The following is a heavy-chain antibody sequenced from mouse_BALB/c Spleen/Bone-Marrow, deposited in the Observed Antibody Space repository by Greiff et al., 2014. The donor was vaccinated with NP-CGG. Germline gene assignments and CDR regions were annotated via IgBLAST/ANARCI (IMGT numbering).Heavy chain of an antibody. Sequence: VQLKESGGGLVQPGGSRKLSCAASGFTFSNFGMHWVRQAPEKGLEWVAYISGGSSSIYYGYTVKGRFTITRDNPKNTLFLQMTSLRSEDTAMYFCSRGEDYDGYAMDYWGQGTSITVSS. CDR1: GFTFSNFG. CDR2: ISGGSSSI. D-gene: IGHD2-4*01. CDR3: SRGEDYDGYAMDY. J-gene: IGHJ4*01. V-gene: IGHV5-17*02.